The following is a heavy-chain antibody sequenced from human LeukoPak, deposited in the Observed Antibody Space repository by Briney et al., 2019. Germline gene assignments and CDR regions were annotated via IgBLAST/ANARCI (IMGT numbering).Heavy chain of an antibody. V-gene: IGHV1-69*13. CDR2: IIPIFGTA. CDR3: ARVVVPAAMGYYYYGMDV. CDR1: GGTFSSYA. J-gene: IGHJ6*02. Sequence: SVRVSCKASGGTFSSYAISWVRQAPGQGLEWMGGIIPIFGTANYAQKFQGRVTITADESTSTAYMELSSLRSEDTAVYYCARVVVPAAMGYYYYGMDVWGQGTTVTVSS. D-gene: IGHD2-2*01.